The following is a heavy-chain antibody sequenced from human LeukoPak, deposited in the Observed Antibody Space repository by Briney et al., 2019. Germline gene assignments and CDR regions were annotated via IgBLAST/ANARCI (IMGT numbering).Heavy chain of an antibody. V-gene: IGHV3-23*05. Sequence: RGGSLRLSCAASEFIFSDYAMGWVRQAPGKGLEWVSTIDKTTYPTFYADSVKDRFTISRDNSKNTLYLQMNSLRTEDTAVYFCAKFEGATIPGWFNDYWGQGILVTVSS. CDR3: AKFEGATIPGWFNDY. CDR1: EFIFSDYA. J-gene: IGHJ4*02. CDR2: IDKTTYPT. D-gene: IGHD6-19*01.